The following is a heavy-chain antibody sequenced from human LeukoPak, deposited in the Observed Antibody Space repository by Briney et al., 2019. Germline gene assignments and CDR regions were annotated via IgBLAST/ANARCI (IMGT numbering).Heavy chain of an antibody. CDR1: GFTFSSYS. CDR3: ARDRSGSGWNPFDY. J-gene: IGHJ4*02. CDR2: ISSSSSYI. Sequence: GGSLRLSCAASGFTFSSYSMNWVRQAPGKGLEWVSSISSSSSYIYYADSVKGRFTISRDNSKNTLYLQMNSLRAEDTAVYYCARDRSGSGWNPFDYWGQGTLVTVSS. V-gene: IGHV3-21*01. D-gene: IGHD3-10*01.